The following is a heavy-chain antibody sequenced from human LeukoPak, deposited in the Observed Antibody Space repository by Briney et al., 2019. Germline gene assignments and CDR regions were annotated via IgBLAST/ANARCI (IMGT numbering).Heavy chain of an antibody. V-gene: IGHV3-53*01. D-gene: IGHD3-22*01. J-gene: IGHJ4*02. CDR3: ARYYYDSSGYTYYFDY. CDR2: IYSGGST. CDR1: GFTVSSNY. Sequence: PGVSLRLSCAASGFTVSSNYMIWVRQAPGKGLEWVSDIYSGGSTYYADSVKRRFTISSDNSKTTLYLQMNSLRAEDTAVYYCARYYYDSSGYTYYFDYWGQGTLVTVSS.